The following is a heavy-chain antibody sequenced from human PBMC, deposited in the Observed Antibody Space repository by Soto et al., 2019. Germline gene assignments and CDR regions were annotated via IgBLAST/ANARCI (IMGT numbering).Heavy chain of an antibody. CDR1: GDSISSYY. Sequence: QVQLQESGPGLVKPSENLSLSCTVSGDSISSYYWNWIRQPPGKGLEWIGYIYYTGSTNHNPSLKSRVSLSLDTSKNQFSLNLSSVTAADTAVYYCARDGATSSSWENWFDSWGQGILVTVSS. D-gene: IGHD6-13*01. CDR2: IYYTGST. V-gene: IGHV4-59*01. CDR3: ARDGATSSSWENWFDS. J-gene: IGHJ5*01.